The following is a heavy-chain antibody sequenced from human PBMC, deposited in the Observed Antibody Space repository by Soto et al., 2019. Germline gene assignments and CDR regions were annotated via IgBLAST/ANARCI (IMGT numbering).Heavy chain of an antibody. CDR2: INGVGTYT. Sequence: EVQLVESGGGSAQPGGSLRLSCAASGFTFSNYWIHWVRQAPGKGPMWVSRINGVGTYTNYADSVRGRFSISRDNSENTVYLQMNSLRAEHTAMYYCVRDFRSSDFWGQGTPVTVSS. CDR3: VRDFRSSDF. J-gene: IGHJ4*02. V-gene: IGHV3-74*01. CDR1: GFTFSNYW. D-gene: IGHD3-3*01.